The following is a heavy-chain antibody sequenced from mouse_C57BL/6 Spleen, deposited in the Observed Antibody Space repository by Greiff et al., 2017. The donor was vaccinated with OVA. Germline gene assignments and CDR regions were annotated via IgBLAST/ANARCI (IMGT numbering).Heavy chain of an antibody. D-gene: IGHD1-1*01. J-gene: IGHJ4*01. Sequence: QVQLQQPGAELVKPGASVKLSCKASGYTFTSYWMHWVKQRPGQGLEWIGMIHPNSGSTNYNEKFKSKATLTVDKSSSTAYMQLSSLTSEDSAVYYCARFITTVVAFYYAMDYWGQVTSVTVSS. CDR3: ARFITTVVAFYYAMDY. CDR2: IHPNSGST. CDR1: GYTFTSYW. V-gene: IGHV1-64*01.